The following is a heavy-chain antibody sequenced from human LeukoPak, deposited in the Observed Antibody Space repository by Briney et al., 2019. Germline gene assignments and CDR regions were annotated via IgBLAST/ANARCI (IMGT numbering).Heavy chain of an antibody. D-gene: IGHD3-22*01. J-gene: IGHJ4*02. V-gene: IGHV4-31*03. Sequence: PSETLSLTCTVSGGSISSGGYYWSWIRQHPGKGLEWIGYIYYSGSTYYNPSLKSRVTISVDTSKNQFSLKLSSVTAADTAVYYCARTPWDSSGYYPDWGQGTLVTVSS. CDR2: IYYSGST. CDR3: ARTPWDSSGYYPD. CDR1: GGSISSGGYY.